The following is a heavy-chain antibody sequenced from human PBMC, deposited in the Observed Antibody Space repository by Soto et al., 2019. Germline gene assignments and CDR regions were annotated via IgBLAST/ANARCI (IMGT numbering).Heavy chain of an antibody. CDR3: ARITVVTATLSPYYYYFGMDV. D-gene: IGHD2-21*02. CDR1: LFALSTRGMC. J-gene: IGHJ6*02. CDR2: IDWDDDK. V-gene: IGHV2-70*01. Sequence: SGPTLVNPTQTLTLTWTIYLFALSTRGMCVSCIGQPPGKALECLALIDWDDDKYYSTSLKTRLTISKDTSKYQVVLTMTNMDPVDTATYYCARITVVTATLSPYYYYFGMDVWGQGTTVTGSS.